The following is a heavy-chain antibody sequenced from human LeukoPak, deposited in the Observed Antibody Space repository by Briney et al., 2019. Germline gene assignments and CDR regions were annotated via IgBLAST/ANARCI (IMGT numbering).Heavy chain of an antibody. CDR1: GGSISSSNW. J-gene: IGHJ4*02. CDR3: ATTFNWAFDY. V-gene: IGHV4-4*02. D-gene: IGHD7-27*01. Sequence: SGTLSLTCAVSGGSISSSNWWSWVRQPPGKGLEFIGEIFHSGSTNYNPSLKSRVTLSVDKSRNQFSLKLTSVTAADTAVYYCATTFNWAFDYWGQGTLVTVSS. CDR2: IFHSGST.